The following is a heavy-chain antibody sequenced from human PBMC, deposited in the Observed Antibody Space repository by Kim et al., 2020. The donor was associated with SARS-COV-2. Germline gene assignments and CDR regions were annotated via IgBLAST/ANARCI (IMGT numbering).Heavy chain of an antibody. D-gene: IGHD6-13*01. V-gene: IGHV3-23*01. CDR1: GFTFSSYA. CDR3: AKDFGLSSSPEAFDY. J-gene: IGHJ4*02. CDR2: ISGSGGST. Sequence: GGSLRLSCAASGFTFSSYAMSWVRQAPGKGLEWVSAISGSGGSTYYADSVKGRFTISRDNSKNTLYLQMNSLRAEDTAVYYCAKDFGLSSSPEAFDYWGQGTLVTVSS.